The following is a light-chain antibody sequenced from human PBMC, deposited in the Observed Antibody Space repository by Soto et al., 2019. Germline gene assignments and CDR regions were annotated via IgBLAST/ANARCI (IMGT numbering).Light chain of an antibody. V-gene: IGKV3-20*01. Sequence: EIVLTQSPGTLSLSPVERATLSCRASQSVSNNYLAWYQQKPGQAPRLLIYGASNRATGIPDRFTGRGSGTEFTLTISSLQPDDFATYYCQQYDTYSRTFGQGTKVDI. J-gene: IGKJ1*01. CDR1: QSVSNNY. CDR3: QQYDTYSRT. CDR2: GAS.